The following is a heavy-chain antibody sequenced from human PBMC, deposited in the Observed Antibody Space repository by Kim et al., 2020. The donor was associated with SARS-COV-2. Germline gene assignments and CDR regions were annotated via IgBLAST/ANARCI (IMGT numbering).Heavy chain of an antibody. D-gene: IGHD1-26*01. CDR3: ARALGAFSGSYSRNWYF. CDR2: IYHSGST. Sequence: SETLSLTCTVSGYSISSGYYWGWIRQPPGKGLEWIGSIYHSGSTYYNPSLKSRVTISVDTSKNQFSLKLSSVTAADTAVYYCARALGAFSGSYSRNWYF. V-gene: IGHV4-38-2*02. CDR1: GYSISSGYY. J-gene: IGHJ2*01.